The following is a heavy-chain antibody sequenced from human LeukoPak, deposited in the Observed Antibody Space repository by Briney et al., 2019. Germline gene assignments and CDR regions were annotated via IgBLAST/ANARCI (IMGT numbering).Heavy chain of an antibody. J-gene: IGHJ1*01. V-gene: IGHV1-8*01. CDR3: ATDYYDSSGYLYFQH. CDR1: GYTLTSYD. D-gene: IGHD3-22*01. Sequence: RASVKVSCKASGYTLTSYDINWVRQATGQGLEWMGWMNPNSGNTGYAQKFQGRVTMTRNTSISTAYMELSSLRSEDTAVYYCATDYYDSSGYLYFQHWGQGTLVTVSS. CDR2: MNPNSGNT.